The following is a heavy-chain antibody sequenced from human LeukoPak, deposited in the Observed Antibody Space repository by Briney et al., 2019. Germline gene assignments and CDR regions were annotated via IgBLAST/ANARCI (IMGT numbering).Heavy chain of an antibody. CDR3: ARGAVLRAQNWFDP. CDR1: GGTFSIYA. D-gene: IGHD3-10*01. J-gene: IGHJ5*02. CDR2: IIPIFGTA. Sequence: SVTVSCKASGGTFSIYAISWVRQAPGQGLEWMGGIIPIFGTANYAQKFQGRVTITTDESTSTAYMELSSLRTEDTAVYYCARGAVLRAQNWFDPWGEGTLVTVSS. V-gene: IGHV1-69*05.